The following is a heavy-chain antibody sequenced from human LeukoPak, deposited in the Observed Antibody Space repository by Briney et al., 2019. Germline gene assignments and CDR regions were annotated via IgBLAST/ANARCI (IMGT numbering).Heavy chain of an antibody. V-gene: IGHV1-69*13. D-gene: IGHD5-18*01. CDR3: ASGALDLDTAFGY. CDR1: GGTFNSYA. CDR2: IIPIFGTA. J-gene: IGHJ4*02. Sequence: SVKVSCKASGGTFNSYAISWVRQAPGQGLEWMGGIIPIFGTANYAQKFQGRVTITADESTSTAYMELGSLRSEDTAVYYCASGALDLDTAFGYWGQGTLVTVSS.